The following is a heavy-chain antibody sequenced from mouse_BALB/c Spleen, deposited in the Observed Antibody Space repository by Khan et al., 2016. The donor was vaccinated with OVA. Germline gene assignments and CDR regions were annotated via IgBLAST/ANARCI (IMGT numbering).Heavy chain of an antibody. CDR3: ASYGYWYFAV. J-gene: IGHJ1*01. CDR2: INTYTGEP. V-gene: IGHV9-3-1*01. D-gene: IGHD1-1*01. CDR1: GYTFTNYG. Sequence: QVQLQQSGPELKKPGETVKISCKASGYTFTNYGMNWVKQAPGKGLKWMGWINTYTGEPTYADDFKGRFAFSLETSASTAYLQINNLKNEDTATYFCASYGYWYFAVWGAGTTVTVSS.